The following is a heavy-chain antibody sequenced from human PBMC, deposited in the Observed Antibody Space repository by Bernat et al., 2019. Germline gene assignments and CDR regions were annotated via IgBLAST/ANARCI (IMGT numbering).Heavy chain of an antibody. CDR2: IYYSGST. J-gene: IGHJ5*02. CDR3: ARRRFSGSRRTYNWFDP. D-gene: IGHD3-10*01. CDR1: GGSISSSSYY. V-gene: IGHV4-39*01. Sequence: QLQLQESGPGLVKPSETLSLTCTVSGGSISSSSYYWGWISQPPGKGLEWIGSIYYSGSTYYNPSLKSRVTISVDTSKNQFSLKLSSVTAADTAVYYCARRRFSGSRRTYNWFDPWGQGTLVTVSS.